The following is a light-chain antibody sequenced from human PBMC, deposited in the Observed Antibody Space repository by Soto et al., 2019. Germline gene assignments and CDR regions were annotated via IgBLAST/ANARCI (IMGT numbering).Light chain of an antibody. J-gene: IGKJ1*01. CDR3: QQYGSSTWT. CDR2: GAS. CDR1: QSVHNF. V-gene: IGKV3-20*01. Sequence: EVVLTQSPATLSLSPGDRAALSCKASQSVHNFLAWYQQKPGQAPRLLIYGASNRAAGIPARFSGSGSGTDFTLAIGRLEPEDFAVYYCQQYGSSTWTFGQGTKVDIK.